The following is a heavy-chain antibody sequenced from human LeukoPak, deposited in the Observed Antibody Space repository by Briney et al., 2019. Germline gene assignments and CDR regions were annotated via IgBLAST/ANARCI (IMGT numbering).Heavy chain of an antibody. CDR2: IYHNGGT. V-gene: IGHV4-59*12. Sequence: SETLSLTCTVSGSISNYYWSWIRHPPGKGLEWIGYIYHNGGTSYNPSLKSRVTISVDRSKNQFSLKLSSVTAADTAVYYCARGGSSGPVDYWGQGTLVTVSS. D-gene: IGHD3-22*01. CDR1: GSISNYY. CDR3: ARGGSSGPVDY. J-gene: IGHJ4*02.